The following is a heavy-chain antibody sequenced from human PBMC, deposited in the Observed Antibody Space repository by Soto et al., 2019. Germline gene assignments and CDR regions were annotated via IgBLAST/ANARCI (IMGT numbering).Heavy chain of an antibody. D-gene: IGHD3-16*02. CDR1: GGSISSGGYY. CDR2: IYYSGNT. CDR3: AREPLS. Sequence: QVQLQESGPGLVKPSQTLSLTCTVSGGSISSGGYYWGWIRQHLGKGLEWLGYIYYSGNTYYNPSRKSGVTISTDTSKDQFALDLGSGSAADSAVYYCAREPLSWGQGTLVTVSS. V-gene: IGHV4-31*03. J-gene: IGHJ4*02.